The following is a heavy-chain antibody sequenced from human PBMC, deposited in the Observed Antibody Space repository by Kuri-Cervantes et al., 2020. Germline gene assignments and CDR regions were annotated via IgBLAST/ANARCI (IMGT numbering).Heavy chain of an antibody. V-gene: IGHV1-69*10. CDR3: ARVSLAFLRGWFDP. CDR2: IIPILGIA. Sequence: SVKVSCKASGGTFSSYTISWVRQAPGQGLEWMGWIIPILGIANYAQKFHGRVTITVDKSTSTAYMELSSMRSEDTAVYYCARVSLAFLRGWFDPWGQGTLVTVSS. D-gene: IGHD4-17*01. CDR1: GGTFSSYT. J-gene: IGHJ5*02.